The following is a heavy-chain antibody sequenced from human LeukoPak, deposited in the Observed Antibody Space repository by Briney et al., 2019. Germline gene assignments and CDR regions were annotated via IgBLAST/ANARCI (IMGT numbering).Heavy chain of an antibody. CDR2: IKQDGSEK. CDR3: ARVLGLDGDYPLPDAFDI. Sequence: GGSLRLSCAASGFTFSSYWMSWVRQAPGKGLEWVANIKQDGSEKYYVDSVKGRFTISRDNAKNSLYLQMNSLRAEDTAVYYCARVLGLDGDYPLPDAFDIWGQGTMVTVSS. J-gene: IGHJ3*02. D-gene: IGHD4-17*01. V-gene: IGHV3-7*01. CDR1: GFTFSSYW.